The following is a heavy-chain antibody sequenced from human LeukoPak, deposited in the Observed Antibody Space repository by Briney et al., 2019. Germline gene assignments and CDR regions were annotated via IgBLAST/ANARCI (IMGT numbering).Heavy chain of an antibody. J-gene: IGHJ4*02. CDR2: ISGSGGST. V-gene: IGHV3-23*01. D-gene: IGHD6-13*01. Sequence: PGRSLRLSCAASGFTFSSYAMSWVRQAPGKGLEWVSAISGSGGSTYYADSVKGRFTISRDNSKNTLYLQMNSLRAEDTAVYYCAKPSGSSWYFDYWGQGTLVTVSS. CDR3: AKPSGSSWYFDY. CDR1: GFTFSSYA.